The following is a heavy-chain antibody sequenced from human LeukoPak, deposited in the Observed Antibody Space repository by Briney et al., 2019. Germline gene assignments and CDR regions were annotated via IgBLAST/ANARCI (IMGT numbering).Heavy chain of an antibody. J-gene: IGHJ4*02. V-gene: IGHV3-7*05. CDR2: IKLDGTEK. CDR1: GFIFSDYW. CDR3: ASDRFYFGV. Sequence: GGSLRLSCAASGFIFSDYWMHWVRQAPGKGLEWVANIKLDGTEKYYVDSVKGRFTISRDNAKNSLYLQMNSLRAEDTAVYYCASDRFYFGVWGQGTLVTVSS. D-gene: IGHD3-16*01.